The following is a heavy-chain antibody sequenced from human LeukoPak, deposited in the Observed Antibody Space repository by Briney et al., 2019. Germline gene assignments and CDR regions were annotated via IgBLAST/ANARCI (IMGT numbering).Heavy chain of an antibody. CDR3: ARASGYSYGYAY. J-gene: IGHJ4*02. CDR2: INPNSGGT. Sequence: EASVKVSCKASGGTFSSYAISWVRQAPGQGLEWMGRINPNSGGTNYAQKFQGRVTMTRDTSISTAYMELSRLRSDDTAVYYCARASGYSYGYAYWGQGTLVTVSS. D-gene: IGHD5-18*01. V-gene: IGHV1-2*06. CDR1: GGTFSSYA.